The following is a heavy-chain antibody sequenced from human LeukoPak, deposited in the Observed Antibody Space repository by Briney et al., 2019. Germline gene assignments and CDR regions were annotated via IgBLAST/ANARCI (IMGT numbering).Heavy chain of an antibody. CDR1: GDSISSSSYY. D-gene: IGHD2-21*01. Sequence: SETLSLTCTVSGDSISSSSYYWSWIRRPPGKGLEWIGEINHSGSTNYNPSLKSRFTISVDTSKNQFSLKLSSVTAADTAVYYCARLYSRRGGPVGGDWVDYWGQGTLVTVSS. CDR2: INHSGST. CDR3: ARLYSRRGGPVGGDWVDY. V-gene: IGHV4-39*07. J-gene: IGHJ4*02.